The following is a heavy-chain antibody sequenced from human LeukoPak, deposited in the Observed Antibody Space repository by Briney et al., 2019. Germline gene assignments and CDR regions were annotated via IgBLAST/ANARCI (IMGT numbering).Heavy chain of an antibody. J-gene: IGHJ6*03. CDR2: IYHSGST. CDR3: ARDYRVRGVIIPYYYYYYMDV. CDR1: GYSTSSGYY. V-gene: IGHV4-38-2*02. Sequence: SETLSLTCTVSGYSTSSGYYWGWIRQPPGKGLEWIGSIYHSGSTYYNPSLKSRVTISVDTSKNQFSLKLSSVTAADTAVYYCARDYRVRGVIIPYYYYYYMDVWGKGTTVTVSS. D-gene: IGHD3-10*01.